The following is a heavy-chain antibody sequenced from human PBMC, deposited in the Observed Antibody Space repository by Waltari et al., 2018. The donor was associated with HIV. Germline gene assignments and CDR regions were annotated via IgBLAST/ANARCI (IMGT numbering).Heavy chain of an antibody. CDR2: ITRYTANT. D-gene: IGHD3-16*02. CDR3: TRGNIWGSYRYFDY. V-gene: IGHV1-18*01. CDR1: GYPFINYH. Sequence: SGYPFINYHVTWVRQSLGQRLDWMGGITRYTANTNYTRESQGRVTLTTDAAAATAYLELRDLRPDDTAMYFCTRGNIWGSYRYFDYWGPGTLVTVS. J-gene: IGHJ4*02.